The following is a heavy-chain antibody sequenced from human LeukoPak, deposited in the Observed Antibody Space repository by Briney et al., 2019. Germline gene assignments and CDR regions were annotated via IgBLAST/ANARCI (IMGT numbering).Heavy chain of an antibody. CDR1: GFTFSTHS. V-gene: IGHV3-21*06. J-gene: IGHJ3*02. CDR2: TDTSGNYI. Sequence: GGSLRLSCAASGFTFSTHSMNWVRQAPGKGLEWVSFTDTSGNYIYYGDSVKGRFTISRDNARNLLFLQMNGLRAEDTAVYYCARGRSITLLRGVAMSDGFDIWGQGAMVAVSS. D-gene: IGHD3-10*01. CDR3: ARGRSITLLRGVAMSDGFDI.